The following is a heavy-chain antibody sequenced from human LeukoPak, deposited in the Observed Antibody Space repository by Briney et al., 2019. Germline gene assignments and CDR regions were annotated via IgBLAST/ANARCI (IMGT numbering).Heavy chain of an antibody. V-gene: IGHV1-18*01. CDR2: ISTYNGKT. J-gene: IGHJ6*03. Sequence: ASVKVSCKASGYTFTSYGISWVRQAPGQGLEWMGWISTYNGKTNYAQKFQGRVTMTRNTSISTAYMELSSLRSEDTAVYYCARSPYYYDSSGYYYSYYYYYYMDVWGKGTTVTISS. CDR1: GYTFTSYG. CDR3: ARSPYYYDSSGYYYSYYYYYYMDV. D-gene: IGHD3-22*01.